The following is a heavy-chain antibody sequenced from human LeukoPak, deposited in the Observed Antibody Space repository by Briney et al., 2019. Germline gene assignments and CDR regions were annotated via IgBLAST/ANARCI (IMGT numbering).Heavy chain of an antibody. CDR1: GFTFSSYG. CDR3: AKEQYYYDSSGYYAVDY. Sequence: GGSLRLYCAASGFTFSSYGMHWARQAPGKGLEWVAVISYDGSNKYYADSVKGRFTISRDNSKNTLYLQMNSLRAADTAVYYCAKEQYYYDSSGYYAVDYWGQGTLVTVSS. J-gene: IGHJ4*02. V-gene: IGHV3-30*18. CDR2: ISYDGSNK. D-gene: IGHD3-22*01.